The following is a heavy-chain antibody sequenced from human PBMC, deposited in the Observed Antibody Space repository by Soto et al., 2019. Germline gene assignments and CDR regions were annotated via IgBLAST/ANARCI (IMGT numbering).Heavy chain of an antibody. V-gene: IGHV1-18*01. CDR1: GYTFTSYG. Sequence: ASVKVSCKASGYTFTSYGISWVRQAPGQGLEWMGWISAYNGNTNYAQKLQGRVTMTTDTSTSTAYMELRSLRSDDTAVYYCARLLWFGELPHDAFDIWGQGTMVTVSS. CDR2: ISAYNGNT. D-gene: IGHD3-10*01. J-gene: IGHJ3*02. CDR3: ARLLWFGELPHDAFDI.